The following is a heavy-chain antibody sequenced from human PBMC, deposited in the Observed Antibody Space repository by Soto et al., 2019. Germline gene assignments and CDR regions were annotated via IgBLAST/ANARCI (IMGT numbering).Heavy chain of an antibody. CDR1: GYTFTGYY. CDR3: ARGGGSYYGSGSSNAFDI. J-gene: IGHJ3*02. V-gene: IGHV1-18*04. CDR2: ISAYNGNT. Sequence: ASVKVSCKASGYTFTGYYMHWVRQAPGQGLEWMGWISAYNGNTNYAQKLQGRVTMTTDTSTSTAYMELRSLRSDDTAVYYCARGGGSYYGSGSSNAFDIWGQGTMVTVSS. D-gene: IGHD3-10*01.